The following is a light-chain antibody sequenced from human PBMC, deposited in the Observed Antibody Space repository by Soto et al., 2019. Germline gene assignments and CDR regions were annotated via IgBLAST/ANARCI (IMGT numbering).Light chain of an antibody. CDR2: EVS. J-gene: IGLJ1*01. V-gene: IGLV2-14*01. Sequence: QSVLTQPASVSGSPGQSITISCTGTSSDVGGYNYVSWYQLHPGKAPKLVIYEVSHRPSGASNHFSGYKSGNTASLTISGLQAEDEADYYCSSYTRTSTPCVFGT. CDR1: SSDVGGYNY. CDR3: SSYTRTSTPCV.